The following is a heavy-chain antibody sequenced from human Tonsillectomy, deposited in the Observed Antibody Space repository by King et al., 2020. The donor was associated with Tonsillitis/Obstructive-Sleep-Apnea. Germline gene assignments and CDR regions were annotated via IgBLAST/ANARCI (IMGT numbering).Heavy chain of an antibody. D-gene: IGHD2-2*02. J-gene: IGHJ6*03. CDR2: IIPIFGTA. CDR1: GGTFSSYA. V-gene: IGHV1-69*01. Sequence: VQLVQSGAEVKKPGSSVKVSCKASGGTFSSYAISWVRQAPGQGLEWMGGIIPIFGTANYAQKFQGRVTVTADESTSTASMELRSLRSEDTAGDYCARSDHIVVVPAAIAYYYYYYMDVWGKGTTVTVSS. CDR3: ARSDHIVVVPAAIAYYYYYYMDV.